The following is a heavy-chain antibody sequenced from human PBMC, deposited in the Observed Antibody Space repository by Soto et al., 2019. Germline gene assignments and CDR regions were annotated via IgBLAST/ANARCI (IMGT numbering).Heavy chain of an antibody. D-gene: IGHD3-22*01. V-gene: IGHV3-30*03. CDR3: ARDQYVMVVVTTVDY. CDR2: ISYDGSNK. CDR1: GITFSSYG. J-gene: IGHJ4*02. Sequence: QVQLVESGGGVVQPGRSLRLSCAASGITFSSYGMHWVRQAPGKGLEWVAVISYDGSNKYYADSVKGRFTISRDNSKNTLYLQINSLRAEDTAVYYCARDQYVMVVVTTVDYWGQGTLVTVSS.